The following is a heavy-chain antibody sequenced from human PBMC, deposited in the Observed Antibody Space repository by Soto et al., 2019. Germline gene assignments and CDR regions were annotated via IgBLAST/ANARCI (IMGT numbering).Heavy chain of an antibody. J-gene: IGHJ4*02. CDR1: GFTFGDYS. CDR2: IRSKRYGGTP. V-gene: IGHV3-49*04. Sequence: GGSLRLSCAASGFTFGDYSLGWVRQGPGKWLEWVGFIRSKRYGGTPEYAASVKGRFSISRDDSGNIAYLQMNSLRTEDTAVYFCTRLPRHPRPAFDYWGQGTQVTVSS. D-gene: IGHD2-2*01. CDR3: TRLPRHPRPAFDY.